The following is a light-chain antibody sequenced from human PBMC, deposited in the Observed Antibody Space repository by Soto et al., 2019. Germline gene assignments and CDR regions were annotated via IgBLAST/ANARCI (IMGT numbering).Light chain of an antibody. V-gene: IGKV2-30*01. CDR3: MQALQTPLT. Sequence: DAVMTQSPLSLPVTLGQPASISCRSSQSLVYSDGNTYLNWFQQRPGQSPRRLIYKVSNRDSGVPERFSGSGSGTDFTLKISRVEAEDVGVYYCMQALQTPLTFGGGTKVDIK. CDR1: QSLVYSDGNTY. CDR2: KVS. J-gene: IGKJ4*01.